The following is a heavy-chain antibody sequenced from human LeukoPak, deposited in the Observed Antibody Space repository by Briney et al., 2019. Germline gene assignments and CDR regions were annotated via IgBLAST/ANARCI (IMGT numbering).Heavy chain of an antibody. CDR2: ISAYNGNT. D-gene: IGHD4-23*01. CDR1: GYTFTSYG. V-gene: IGHV1-18*01. Sequence: ASVKVSCKASGYTFTSYGISWVRQAPGQGLEWMGWISAYNGNTNYAQKLQGRVTMTTDTYTSTAYMELRSLRSDDTAVYYCAREVTGLYYYYYMDVWGKGTTVTVSS. CDR3: AREVTGLYYYYYMDV. J-gene: IGHJ6*03.